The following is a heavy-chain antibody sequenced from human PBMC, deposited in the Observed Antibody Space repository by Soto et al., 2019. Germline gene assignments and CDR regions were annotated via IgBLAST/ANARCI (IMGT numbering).Heavy chain of an antibody. CDR2: INVYNGNT. V-gene: IGHV1-18*01. D-gene: IGHD1-26*01. Sequence: ASVKVSCKASGYTFTNYGISWVRQAPGQGLEWMGWINVYNGNTKYAQKVQGRVTMTTDTSTSTAYMELRSLRSDDTAVYYCATHTRWEVLRAFDIWGQGTMVTVSS. J-gene: IGHJ3*02. CDR3: ATHTRWEVLRAFDI. CDR1: GYTFTNYG.